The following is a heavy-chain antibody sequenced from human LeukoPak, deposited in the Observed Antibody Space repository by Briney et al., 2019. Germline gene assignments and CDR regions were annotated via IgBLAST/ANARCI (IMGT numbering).Heavy chain of an antibody. CDR1: GYTFTSYA. J-gene: IGHJ4*02. CDR2: INTNTGNP. D-gene: IGHD3-9*01. CDR3: ARGRSLLYGYFDWLLSY. Sequence: ASVKVSCKASGYTFTSYAMNWVRQAPGQGLEWMGWINTNTGNPTYAQGFTGRFVFSLDTSVSTAYLQISSLKAEDTAVYYCARGRSLLYGYFDWLLSYWGQGTLVTVSS. V-gene: IGHV7-4-1*02.